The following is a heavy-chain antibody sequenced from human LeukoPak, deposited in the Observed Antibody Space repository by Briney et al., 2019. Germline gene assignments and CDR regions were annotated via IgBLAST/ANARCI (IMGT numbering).Heavy chain of an antibody. CDR1: EFTFTTYG. Sequence: GRSLTLSCAASEFTFTTYGMHWVRQAPGKGLEWVAFIYYDGSNIYYADYVKGRFAISRDISKNTLYLQMDSLRAEDTAIYYCARDWKTNSFDYWGQGTLVTVSS. V-gene: IGHV3-33*01. CDR2: IYYDGSNI. D-gene: IGHD1-1*01. J-gene: IGHJ4*02. CDR3: ARDWKTNSFDY.